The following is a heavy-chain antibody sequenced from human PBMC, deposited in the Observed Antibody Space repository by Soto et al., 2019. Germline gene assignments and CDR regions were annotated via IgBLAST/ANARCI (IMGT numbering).Heavy chain of an antibody. D-gene: IGHD3-10*01. CDR3: ARDPLLDYGSGSLYGMDV. CDR2: IYYSGST. CDR1: GGSISSGDYY. J-gene: IGHJ6*02. V-gene: IGHV4-30-4*01. Sequence: SETLSLTCTVSGGSISSGDYYWSWIRQPPGKGLEWIGYIYYSGSTYYNPSLKSRVTISVDTSKNQFSLKLSSVTAADTAVYYCARDPLLDYGSGSLYGMDVWGQGTTVTVS.